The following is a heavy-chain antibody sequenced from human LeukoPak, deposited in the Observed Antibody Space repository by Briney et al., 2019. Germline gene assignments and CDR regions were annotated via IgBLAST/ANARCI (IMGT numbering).Heavy chain of an antibody. CDR3: ARDRGYCRGATCYAYYIDV. V-gene: IGHV3-23*01. J-gene: IGHJ6*03. D-gene: IGHD2-2*01. Sequence: GGSLRLSCAASGFTFSSYAMSWVRQAPGKGLEWVSAIKGRFTISRDNSKNSLYLQMNSLRAEDTAVYYCARDRGYCRGATCYAYYIDVWGTGTTVTVSS. CDR1: GFTFSSYA. CDR2: I.